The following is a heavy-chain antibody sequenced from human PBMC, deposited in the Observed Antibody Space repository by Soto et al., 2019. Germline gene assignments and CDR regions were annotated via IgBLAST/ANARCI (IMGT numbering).Heavy chain of an antibody. V-gene: IGHV3-53*01. CDR2: IYSGGST. CDR1: VFTVSRNY. D-gene: IGHD3-16*01. J-gene: IGHJ5*02. Sequence: RWSLRLSCSASVFTVSRNYMSWVRQAPGKGLEWVSVIYSGGSTYYADSVKGRFTISRDNSKNTLYLQMNSLRAEDTAVYYCARVFGALTTPYNWFDPWGQGTLVTVSS. CDR3: ARVFGALTTPYNWFDP.